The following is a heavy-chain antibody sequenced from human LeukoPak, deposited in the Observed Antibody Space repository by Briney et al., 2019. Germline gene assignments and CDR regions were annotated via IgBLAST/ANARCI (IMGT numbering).Heavy chain of an antibody. CDR1: GGSISSTSYY. CDR3: AGLYSGYEFDY. D-gene: IGHD5-12*01. Sequence: SETLSLTCTVSGGSISSTSYYWGWIRQPPGKGLEWIGTIYYSGSTYYNSSLKSRVTISIDTSKNQFSLKLSSVTAADTAVYYCAGLYSGYEFDYWGQGTLVTVSS. V-gene: IGHV4-39*07. CDR2: IYYSGST. J-gene: IGHJ4*02.